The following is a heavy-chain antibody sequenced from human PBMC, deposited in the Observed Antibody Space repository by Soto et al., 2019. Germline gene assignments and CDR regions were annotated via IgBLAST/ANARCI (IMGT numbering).Heavy chain of an antibody. J-gene: IGHJ6*02. Sequence: PGESLKISCKGSGYSFSSYWIGWVRQMPGKGLEWMGIIYPGDSDTRYSPSFQGQVTIPADKAISTAYLQWSSLKASDTAMYYCARTSAAGKYYYGMEVWGQGTTVTVSS. V-gene: IGHV5-51*01. CDR3: ARTSAAGKYYYGMEV. CDR1: GYSFSSYW. D-gene: IGHD6-13*01. CDR2: IYPGDSDT.